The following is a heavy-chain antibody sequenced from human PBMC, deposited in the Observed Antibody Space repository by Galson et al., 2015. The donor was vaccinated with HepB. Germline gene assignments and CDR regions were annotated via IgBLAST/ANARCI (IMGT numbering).Heavy chain of an antibody. V-gene: IGHV1-69*13. CDR1: GGTFSSYA. Sequence: SVKVSCKASGGTFSSYAIRWVRQAPVQGLEWMGGIIPIFGTANYAQKFQGRVTITADESTSTAYMELSSLRSEDTAVYYCAGTYYDSSGYYLGNWFDPWGQGTPVTVSS. J-gene: IGHJ5*02. CDR3: AGTYYDSSGYYLGNWFDP. D-gene: IGHD3-22*01. CDR2: IIPIFGTA.